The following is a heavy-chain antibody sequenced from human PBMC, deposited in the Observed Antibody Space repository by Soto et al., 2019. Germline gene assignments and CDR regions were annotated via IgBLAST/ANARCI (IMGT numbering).Heavy chain of an antibody. CDR1: GGSLSPNY. J-gene: IGHJ4*02. D-gene: IGHD6-13*01. V-gene: IGHV4-30-4*08. CDR3: AILRSRWNMDF. Sequence: TWSVSGGSLSPNYWSWISQPPGKGLEWIGYIYHSGTTHSNPSLESRLFISLDTSKNQFSLQLTSVTAADTAVYYCAILRSRWNMDFWGQGTLVTVSS. CDR2: IYHSGTT.